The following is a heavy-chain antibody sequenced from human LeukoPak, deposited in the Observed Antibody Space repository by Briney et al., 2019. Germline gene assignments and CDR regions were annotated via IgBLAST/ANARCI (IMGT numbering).Heavy chain of an antibody. CDR2: ISGSGGST. CDR1: GFTFSSYG. CDR3: ANQPERTFFYDGSGYS. D-gene: IGHD3-22*01. V-gene: IGHV3-23*01. Sequence: PGGTLRLSCAASGFTFSSYGMSWVRQAPGKGLEWVSGISGSGGSTYYADFVKGRFIISRDNSKNTLFLQMNSLRGDDTAVYYCANQPERTFFYDGSGYSWGQGILVTVSS. J-gene: IGHJ4*02.